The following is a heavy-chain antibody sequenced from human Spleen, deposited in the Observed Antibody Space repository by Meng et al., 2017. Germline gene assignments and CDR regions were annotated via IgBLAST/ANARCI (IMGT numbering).Heavy chain of an antibody. CDR3: TRRVSYSSTLAPFDY. V-gene: IGHV5-51*01. J-gene: IGHJ4*02. Sequence: GESLKISCKGSGYSFTSYWIGWVRQMPGKGLEWMGIIYPGDSDTRYSPSFQGQVTISADKSISTAYLQWSSLKASDTAMYYCTRRVSYSSTLAPFDYWGQGTQVTVSS. D-gene: IGHD6-13*01. CDR1: GYSFTSYW. CDR2: IYPGDSDT.